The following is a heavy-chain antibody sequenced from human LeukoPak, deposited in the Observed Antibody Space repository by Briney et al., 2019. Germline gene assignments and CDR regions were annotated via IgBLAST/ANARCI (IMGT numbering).Heavy chain of an antibody. CDR3: ARPVFSASVPKSYDSSGYYFDY. CDR2: IYYSGST. CDR1: GGSISSSTYY. V-gene: IGHV4-39*01. D-gene: IGHD3-22*01. Sequence: SETLSLTCTVSGGSISSSTYYWGWIRQPPGKGLEWIGTIYYSGSTYYNPSLKSRLTISVDTSKNQFSLKLSSVTAADTAVYYCARPVFSASVPKSYDSSGYYFDYWGQGTLVTVSS. J-gene: IGHJ4*02.